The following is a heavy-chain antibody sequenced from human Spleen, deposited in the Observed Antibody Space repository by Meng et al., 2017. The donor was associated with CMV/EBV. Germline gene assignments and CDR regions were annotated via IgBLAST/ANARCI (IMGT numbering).Heavy chain of an antibody. CDR2: INHSGSA. J-gene: IGHJ4*02. D-gene: IGHD2-2*01. CDR1: FGSFSTYY. CDR3: ARDRGVPAAPDY. Sequence: VQLQQWAAGLLNPSETLPLTCAAYFGSFSTYYWTWIRQPPGKGLEWIGEINHSGSANYNPSLKSRVTISVDMSKNQFSLKLTSVTAADTAVYYCARDRGVPAAPDYWGQGTLVTVSS. V-gene: IGHV4-34*01.